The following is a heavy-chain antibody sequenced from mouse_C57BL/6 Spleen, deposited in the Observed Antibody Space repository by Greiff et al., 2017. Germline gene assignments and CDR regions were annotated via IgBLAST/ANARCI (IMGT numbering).Heavy chain of an antibody. D-gene: IGHD2-5*01. Sequence: EVKVVESGGDLVKPGGSLKLSCAASGFTFSSYGMSWVRQTPDKRLEWVATISSGGSYTYYPDSVKGRFTISRDNAKNTLYLQMSSLKSEDTAMYYCARHESNVYAMDYWGQGTSVTVSS. CDR2: ISSGGSYT. J-gene: IGHJ4*01. CDR3: ARHESNVYAMDY. CDR1: GFTFSSYG. V-gene: IGHV5-6*01.